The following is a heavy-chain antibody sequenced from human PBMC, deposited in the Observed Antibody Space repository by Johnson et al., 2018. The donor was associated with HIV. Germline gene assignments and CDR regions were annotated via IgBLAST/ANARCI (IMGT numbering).Heavy chain of an antibody. CDR3: ARGVVPDPFDI. CDR1: GFNVDDDA. V-gene: IGHV3-20*04. D-gene: IGHD2-15*01. CDR2: INYNGGST. Sequence: MQLVESGGGVVRPGGSLRLSCAASGFNVDDDALSWVRQVPGKGLEWVSGINYNGGSTGYADSVRDRFSISRDNAKNSLYLQMKSLRAEDTALYYCARGVVPDPFDIWGQGTMDTVSS. J-gene: IGHJ3*02.